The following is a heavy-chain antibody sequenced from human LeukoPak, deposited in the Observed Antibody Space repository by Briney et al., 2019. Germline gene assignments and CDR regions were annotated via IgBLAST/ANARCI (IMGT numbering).Heavy chain of an antibody. CDR2: ISGSGGST. J-gene: IGHJ4*02. Sequence: GGSLRLSCAASGFTFSSYGMSWVRQAPGKGLEWVSVISGSGGSTYYADSVKGRFTISRDNSKNTLYLQMNSLRAEDTAVYYCAKEPYDSSGYPYWGQGTLVTVSS. CDR3: AKEPYDSSGYPY. V-gene: IGHV3-23*01. CDR1: GFTFSSYG. D-gene: IGHD3-22*01.